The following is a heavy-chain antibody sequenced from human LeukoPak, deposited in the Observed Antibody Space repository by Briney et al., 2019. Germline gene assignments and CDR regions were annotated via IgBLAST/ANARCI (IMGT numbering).Heavy chain of an antibody. D-gene: IGHD5-18*01. J-gene: IGHJ6*03. Sequence: SETLSLTCTVSGGSISSYYWSWIRQPPGKGPEWIGYIYYSGSTNYNPSLKSRVTISVDTPKNQFSLKLSSVTAADTAVYYCARDAEGYSYGYVDEKYYYYYYMDVWGEGTTVTVSS. V-gene: IGHV4-59*01. CDR1: GGSISSYY. CDR2: IYYSGST. CDR3: ARDAEGYSYGYVDEKYYYYYYMDV.